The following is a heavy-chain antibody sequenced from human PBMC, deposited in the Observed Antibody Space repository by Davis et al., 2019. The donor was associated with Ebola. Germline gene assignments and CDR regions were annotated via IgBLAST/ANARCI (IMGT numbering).Heavy chain of an antibody. Sequence: GGSLRLSCAASGFTFSSYSMNWVRQAPGKGLEWVSSISSSSSYIYYADSVKGRFTISRDNAKNSLYLQMNSLRAEDTAAYYCARSSIAARPGYYYGMDVWGQGTTVTVSS. J-gene: IGHJ6*02. CDR2: ISSSSSYI. V-gene: IGHV3-21*01. D-gene: IGHD6-6*01. CDR1: GFTFSSYS. CDR3: ARSSIAARPGYYYGMDV.